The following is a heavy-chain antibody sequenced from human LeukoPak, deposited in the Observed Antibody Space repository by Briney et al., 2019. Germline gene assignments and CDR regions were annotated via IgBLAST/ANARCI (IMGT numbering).Heavy chain of an antibody. D-gene: IGHD3-16*01. CDR1: GGTFSSYA. J-gene: IGHJ6*03. Sequence: SVKVSCKASGGTFSSYAISWVRQAPGQGLEWMGGSIPIFGTANYAQKFQGRVTITTDESTSTAYMELSSLRSEDTAVYYCARGGGRLYYYHYMDVWGKGTTVTVSS. CDR3: ARGGGRLYYYHYMDV. CDR2: SIPIFGTA. V-gene: IGHV1-69*05.